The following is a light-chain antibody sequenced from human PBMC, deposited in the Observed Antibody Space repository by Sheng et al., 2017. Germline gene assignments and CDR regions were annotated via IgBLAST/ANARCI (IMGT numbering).Light chain of an antibody. CDR3: QQYYSTNS. J-gene: IGKJ2*03. CDR2: KAS. Sequence: DIQMTQSPSTLSASVGDRVTITCRASQSIGSWLAWLQQKPGKAPKVLIYKASSLESGVPSRFSGSGSGTEFTLTISSLQPDDFATYYCQQYYSTNSFGQGTKLEIK. CDR1: QSIGSW. V-gene: IGKV1-5*03.